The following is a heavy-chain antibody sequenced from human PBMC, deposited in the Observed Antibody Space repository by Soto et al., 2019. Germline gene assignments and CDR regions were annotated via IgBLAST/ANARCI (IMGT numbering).Heavy chain of an antibody. J-gene: IGHJ4*02. V-gene: IGHV1-46*01. D-gene: IGHD6-13*01. Sequence: QVQLVQSGAEVKKPGASVKVSCKASGYIFTNYYIHWVRQAPGQGLEWMAIINPLPTSGSTNYARKFQGRATVTRDTSTSTVYLELSSLRSDDTAVYYCARDLAAAAYWGQGTLVTVSS. CDR3: ARDLAAAAY. CDR2: INPLPTSGST. CDR1: GYIFTNYY.